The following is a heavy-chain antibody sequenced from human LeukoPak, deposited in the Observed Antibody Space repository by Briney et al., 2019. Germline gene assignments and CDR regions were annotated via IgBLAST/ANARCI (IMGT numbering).Heavy chain of an antibody. CDR2: IIPIFGTA. D-gene: IGHD3-3*01. Sequence: ASVKVSCKASGGTFSSYAISWVRQAPGQGLGWMGGIIPIFGTANYAQKFQGRVTITADESTSTAYMELSSLRSEDTAVYYCARDLHYDFWSGTELNWFDPWGQGTLVTVSS. CDR3: ARDLHYDFWSGTELNWFDP. V-gene: IGHV1-69*13. J-gene: IGHJ5*02. CDR1: GGTFSSYA.